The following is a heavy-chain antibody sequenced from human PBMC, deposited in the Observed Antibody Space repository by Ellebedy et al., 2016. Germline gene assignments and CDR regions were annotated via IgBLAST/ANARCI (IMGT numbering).Heavy chain of an antibody. CDR1: GGTFSSYA. CDR2: FDPEDGET. V-gene: IGHV1-24*01. J-gene: IGHJ4*02. D-gene: IGHD5-12*01. CDR3: ATWGYSGYVGGY. Sequence: ASVKVSXKASGGTFSSYAISWVRQAPGKGLEWMGGFDPEDGETIYAQKFQGRVTMTEDTSTDTAYMELSSLRSEDTAVYYCATWGYSGYVGGYWGQGTLVTVSS.